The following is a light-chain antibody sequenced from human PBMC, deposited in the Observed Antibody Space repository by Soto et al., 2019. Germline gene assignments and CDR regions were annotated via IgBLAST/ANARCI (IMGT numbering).Light chain of an antibody. CDR2: GTS. CDR3: QQYGSSLIT. CDR1: QSVSSN. Sequence: IVMTQSPATLSVSPGESATLSCMASQSVSSNLGWYQQKPGQAPRLLIYGTSARITGLPARFSGSGSGTEFTLTISRLEPEDFAVYYCQQYGSSLITFGQGTRLEIK. J-gene: IGKJ5*01. V-gene: IGKV3-15*01.